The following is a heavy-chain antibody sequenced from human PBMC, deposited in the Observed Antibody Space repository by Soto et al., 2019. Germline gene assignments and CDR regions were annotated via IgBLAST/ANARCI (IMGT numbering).Heavy chain of an antibody. CDR3: ARTPIAVAGPYYFDY. J-gene: IGHJ4*02. V-gene: IGHV5-10-1*01. D-gene: IGHD6-19*01. Sequence: SPSFQGHVTISADKSISTAYLQWSSLKASDTAMYYCARTPIAVAGPYYFDYWGQGTLVTVSS.